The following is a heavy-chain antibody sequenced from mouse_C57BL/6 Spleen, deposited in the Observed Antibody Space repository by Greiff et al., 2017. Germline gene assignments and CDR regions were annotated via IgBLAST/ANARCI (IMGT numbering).Heavy chain of an antibody. CDR3: ARGGVQVPYCAKDD. Sequence: QVQLQQPGAEFVKPGASVKMSCKASGYTFTSYWITWVKQRPGQSLEWIGDIYPGSGSTNYNEKFKSKATLTVDTASSTAYMQLSSLTSEDSAFYYCARGGVQVPYCAKDDWGHRPSVTDSS. J-gene: IGHJ4*01. V-gene: IGHV1-55*01. CDR2: IYPGSGST. CDR1: GYTFTSYW. D-gene: IGHD2-14*01.